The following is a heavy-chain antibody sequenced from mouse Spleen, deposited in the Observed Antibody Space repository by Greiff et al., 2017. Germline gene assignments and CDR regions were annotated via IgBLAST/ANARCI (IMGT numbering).Heavy chain of an antibody. V-gene: IGHV1-82*01. J-gene: IGHJ3*01. CDR2: IYPGDGDT. CDR3: ARSKGNEFAY. Sequence: VKLMESGPELVKPGASVKISCKASGYAFSSSWMNWVKQRPGKGLEWIGRIYPGDGDTNYNGKFKGKATLTADKSSSTAYMQLSSLTSEDSAVYFCARSKGNEFAYWGQGTLVTVSA. D-gene: IGHD3-3*01. CDR1: GYAFSSSW.